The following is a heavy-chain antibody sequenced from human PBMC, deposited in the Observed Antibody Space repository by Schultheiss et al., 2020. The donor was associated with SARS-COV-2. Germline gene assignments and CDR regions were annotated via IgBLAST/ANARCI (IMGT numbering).Heavy chain of an antibody. CDR3: VRDRSWWTPYNCFDL. D-gene: IGHD2-15*01. V-gene: IGHV3-21*01. Sequence: GGSLRLSCAASGFTFSIYGMHWVRQAPGKGLEFVASIRSSGRDIYYADSMQGRFTVSRDNANNSLYLQMHSLRAEDTAVYYCVRDRSWWTPYNCFDLWGRGTLVTVSS. CDR1: GFTFSIYG. CDR2: IRSSGRDI. J-gene: IGHJ5*02.